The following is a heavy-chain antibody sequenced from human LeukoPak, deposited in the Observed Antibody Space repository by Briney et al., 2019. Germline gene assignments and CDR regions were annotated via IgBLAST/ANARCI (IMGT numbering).Heavy chain of an antibody. J-gene: IGHJ4*02. V-gene: IGHV3-30*02. D-gene: IGHD3-9*01. CDR3: ATGTGYYYDR. CDR2: VHNDGDTK. CDR1: GFTFSSYY. Sequence: PGGSLRLSCAASGFTFSSYYTHWVRQAPGKCLEWVAVVHNDGDTKYFGDSVKGRFTISRDNSKNTLYLQMNSLGAEDTAVYYCATGTGYYYDRWGQGTLVTVAS.